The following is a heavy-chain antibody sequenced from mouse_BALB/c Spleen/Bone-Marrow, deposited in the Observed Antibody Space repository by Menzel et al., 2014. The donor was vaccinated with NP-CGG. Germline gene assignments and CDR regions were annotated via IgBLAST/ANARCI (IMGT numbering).Heavy chain of an antibody. V-gene: IGHV1-14*01. CDR3: ARPRQLGLPYYFYY. CDR2: INPYNDGT. CDR1: GYTFTSYV. J-gene: IGHJ2*01. D-gene: IGHD3-2*01. Sequence: VQLQQSGPELVKPGASVKMSCKASGYTFTSYVMHWVKQKPGQGLEWIGYINPYNDGTKYNEKFKGKATLTSDKSSSTAYMELSSLTSEDSAVYYCARPRQLGLPYYFYYWGQGTTRTGSS.